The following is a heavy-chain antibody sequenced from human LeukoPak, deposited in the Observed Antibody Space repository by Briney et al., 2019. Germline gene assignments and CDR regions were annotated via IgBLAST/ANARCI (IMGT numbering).Heavy chain of an antibody. D-gene: IGHD3-3*02. V-gene: IGHV4-34*01. Sequence: SETLSLTCAVYGGSFSGYYWSWIRQPPGKGLEWIGEINHRRSTNYNPSLKSRVTISVDTSKNQFSLNLSSVTAADTAVYYCARGQFWSGYSIWSQGTLVTVSS. CDR1: GGSFSGYY. CDR2: INHRRST. CDR3: ARGQFWSGYSI. J-gene: IGHJ4*02.